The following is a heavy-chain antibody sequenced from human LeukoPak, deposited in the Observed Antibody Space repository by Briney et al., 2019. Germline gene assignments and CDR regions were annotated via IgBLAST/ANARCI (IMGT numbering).Heavy chain of an antibody. V-gene: IGHV1-69*13. Sequence: SVKVSCKASGGTFSSYAISWVRQAPGQGLEWMGGIIPIFGTANYAQKFQGRVTITADESTSTAYMELSSLRSEDTAVYYCAREGYDYSKPDYWGQGTLVAVSS. CDR3: AREGYDYSKPDY. D-gene: IGHD4-11*01. CDR1: GGTFSSYA. CDR2: IIPIFGTA. J-gene: IGHJ4*02.